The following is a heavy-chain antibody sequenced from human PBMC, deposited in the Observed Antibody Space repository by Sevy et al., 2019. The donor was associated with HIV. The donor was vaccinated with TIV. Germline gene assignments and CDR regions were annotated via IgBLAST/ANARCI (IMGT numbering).Heavy chain of an antibody. D-gene: IGHD5-12*01. CDR3: AKSGGYTKGAFDI. Sequence: GGSLRLSCAASGFTFSSYAMSWVRQAPGKGLEWVSAISGSGGSTYYADSVKCRFTISRDNSKNTLYLQMNSLRAEDTAVYYCAKSGGYTKGAFDIWGQGTMVTVSS. V-gene: IGHV3-23*01. CDR1: GFTFSSYA. CDR2: ISGSGGST. J-gene: IGHJ3*02.